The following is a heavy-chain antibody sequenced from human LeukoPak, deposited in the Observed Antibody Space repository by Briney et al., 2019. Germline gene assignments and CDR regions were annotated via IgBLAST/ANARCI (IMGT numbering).Heavy chain of an antibody. J-gene: IGHJ4*02. CDR3: ARHGLTNWFTSGD. D-gene: IGHD3-9*01. Sequence: SETLSLTCTVSGGYISSSSYHWAWILQPPGKGLEWIGSIYYNGSTYYNPSLKSRVTISVDTSKNQFSLKLSSVTGADTAVYYCARHGLTNWFTSGDWGQGTLVTVSS. CDR2: IYYNGST. CDR1: GGYISSSSYH. V-gene: IGHV4-39*01.